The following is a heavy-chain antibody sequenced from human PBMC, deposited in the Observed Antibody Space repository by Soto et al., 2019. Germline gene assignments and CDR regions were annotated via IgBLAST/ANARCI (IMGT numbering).Heavy chain of an antibody. J-gene: IGHJ3*02. D-gene: IGHD3-3*01. Sequence: GGSLRLSCAASGFTFSSYAMSWGRQAPGKGLEWVSAIRGSGGSTNYADSVKGRFTISRDNSKNTLYLQMNSLRAEDTAVYYCANPVDYGLPLVDAFDIWGQGTMVTVSS. CDR2: IRGSGGST. CDR1: GFTFSSYA. CDR3: ANPVDYGLPLVDAFDI. V-gene: IGHV3-23*01.